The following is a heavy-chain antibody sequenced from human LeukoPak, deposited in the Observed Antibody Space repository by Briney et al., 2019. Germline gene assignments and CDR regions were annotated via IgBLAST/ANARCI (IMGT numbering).Heavy chain of an antibody. J-gene: IGHJ6*02. CDR2: LYSSGST. V-gene: IGHV3-66*01. D-gene: IGHD5-24*01. CDR1: GFTVSTNY. Sequence: TGGSLRLSCAASGFTVSTNYMGWVRQAPGKGLEWVSLLYSSGSTYYTDSVKGRFTISRDSSKNTLYLRMNSLRAEDTAVYYCAGRDKGYYYGMDVWGQGTTVTVSS. CDR3: AGRDKGYYYGMDV.